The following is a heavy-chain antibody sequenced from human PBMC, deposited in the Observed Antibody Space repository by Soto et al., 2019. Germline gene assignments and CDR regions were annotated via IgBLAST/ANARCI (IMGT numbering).Heavy chain of an antibody. V-gene: IGHV1-18*01. D-gene: IGHD2-2*01. J-gene: IGHJ6*02. CDR2: ISAYNGNT. Sequence: QVPLVQSGAEVKKSGASVKVSCKASGYTFTTYGITWVRQAPGQGLEWMGWISAYNGNTNYAQKLQGRVTMTTDTSTSTAYMELRSRRSDDTAVYYCARVVIPALDVYYYGLDVWGQGTTVTVSS. CDR3: ARVVIPALDVYYYGLDV. CDR1: GYTFTTYG.